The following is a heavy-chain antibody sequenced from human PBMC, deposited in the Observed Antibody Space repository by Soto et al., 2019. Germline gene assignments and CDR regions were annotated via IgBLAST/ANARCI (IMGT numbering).Heavy chain of an antibody. V-gene: IGHV3-30*18. CDR3: AKDRSRSGSYHDY. Sequence: VQLVESGGGVVQPGRSLRLSCAASGFTFSSYGMHWVRQAPGKGLEWVAVISYDGSNKYYADSVKGRFTISRDNSKNTLYLQMNSLRAEDTAVYYCAKDRSRSGSYHDYWGQGTLVTVSS. D-gene: IGHD1-26*01. CDR1: GFTFSSYG. J-gene: IGHJ4*02. CDR2: ISYDGSNK.